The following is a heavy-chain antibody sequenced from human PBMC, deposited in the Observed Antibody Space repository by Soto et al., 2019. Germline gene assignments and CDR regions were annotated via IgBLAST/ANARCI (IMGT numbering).Heavy chain of an antibody. J-gene: IGHJ6*02. V-gene: IGHV4-31*03. CDR3: ARDSSPYYYYGMDV. CDR2: IYYSGST. Sequence: QVQLQESGPGLVKPSQTLSLTCTVSGGSISSGGYYWSWIRQHPGKGLEWIGYIYYSGSTYYNPSLKSRVTISVDTSKNQFSLKLSSVTAADTAVYYCARDSSPYYYYGMDVWGQGTTVTVSS. D-gene: IGHD6-13*01. CDR1: GGSISSGGYY.